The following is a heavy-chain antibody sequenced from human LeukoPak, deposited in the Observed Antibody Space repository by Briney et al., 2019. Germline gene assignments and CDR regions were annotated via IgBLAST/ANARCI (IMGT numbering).Heavy chain of an antibody. V-gene: IGHV3-21*01. J-gene: IGHJ6*02. CDR3: AAAAGDGYYYYGMDV. CDR2: ISSSSSYI. D-gene: IGHD6-13*01. CDR1: GFTFSSYT. Sequence: GGSLRLSCAASGFTFSSYTMNWVRQAPGKGLEWVSSISSSSSYIYYADSVKGRFTISRDNAKNSLNLQMNSLRAEDTAVYYCAAAAGDGYYYYGMDVWGQGTTVTVSS.